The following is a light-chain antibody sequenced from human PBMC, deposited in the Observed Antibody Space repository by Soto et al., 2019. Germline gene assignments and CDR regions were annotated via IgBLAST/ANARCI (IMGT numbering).Light chain of an antibody. V-gene: IGKV4-1*01. CDR1: RSVLYSSNNKNY. CDR3: QQYYSTPWT. CDR2: WAS. J-gene: IGKJ1*01. Sequence: VMTQSPYSLAVSLGERATINCKSSRSVLYSSNNKNYLAWYQQKPGQPPKLLIYWASTRESGVPDRFSGSGSGTDFTLTISSLQAEDVAVYYCQQYYSTPWTFGQGPKVDIK.